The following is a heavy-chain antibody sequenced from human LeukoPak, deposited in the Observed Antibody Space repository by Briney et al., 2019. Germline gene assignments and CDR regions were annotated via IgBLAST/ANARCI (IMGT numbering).Heavy chain of an antibody. CDR3: AKARLAVAGTYHYYYYYGMDV. Sequence: GGSLGLSCAASGFTFSSYAMSWVRQAPGKGLEWVSAISGSGGSTYYADSVKGRFTISRDNSKNTLYLQMNSLRAEDTAVYYCAKARLAVAGTYHYYYYYGMDVWGQGTTVTVSS. V-gene: IGHV3-23*01. J-gene: IGHJ6*02. CDR2: ISGSGGST. CDR1: GFTFSSYA. D-gene: IGHD6-19*01.